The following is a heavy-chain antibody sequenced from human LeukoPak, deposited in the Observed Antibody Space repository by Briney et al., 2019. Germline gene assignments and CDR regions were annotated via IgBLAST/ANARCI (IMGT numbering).Heavy chain of an antibody. CDR1: GFTFRNYG. CDR2: ATIDERSV. Sequence: GGSLRLSCAASGFTFRNYGMHWIRQAPGKGLEWVGVATIDERSVFCADSVQGRFIISRDNSKTTLYLQMNNLRPEDTALYYCAREALGYRGYDPDYSDSWGQGTLVIVSS. V-gene: IGHV3-30*03. J-gene: IGHJ4*02. CDR3: AREALGYRGYDPDYSDS. D-gene: IGHD5-12*01.